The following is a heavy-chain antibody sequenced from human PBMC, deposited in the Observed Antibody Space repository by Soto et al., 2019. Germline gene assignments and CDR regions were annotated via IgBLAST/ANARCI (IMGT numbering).Heavy chain of an antibody. J-gene: IGHJ4*02. Sequence: SETLSLTCAVYGGSFSGYYWSWIRQPPGKGLEWIGEINHSGSTNYNPSLKSRVTISVHPSNSQFSLELSSVTAADTAVYYCARGLITGSHYSGGWYYFDSWGQGTQVTVSS. CDR2: INHSGST. CDR3: ARGLITGSHYSGGWYYFDS. D-gene: IGHD6-19*01. CDR1: GGSFSGYY. V-gene: IGHV4-34*01.